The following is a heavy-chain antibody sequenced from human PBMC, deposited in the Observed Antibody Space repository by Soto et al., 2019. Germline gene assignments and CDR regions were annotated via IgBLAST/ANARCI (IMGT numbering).Heavy chain of an antibody. Sequence: QVQLVEPGGGVVQPGRSLRLSCAASGFTFSSYGMHWVHQAPGKGLEWVAVISYDGSNKYYADSVKGRFTISRDNSKNTLYLQMNSLRAEDTAVYYCAKVPYSGSYYGYFQHWGQGTLVTVSS. CDR3: AKVPYSGSYYGYFQH. D-gene: IGHD1-26*01. V-gene: IGHV3-30*18. CDR1: GFTFSSYG. CDR2: ISYDGSNK. J-gene: IGHJ1*01.